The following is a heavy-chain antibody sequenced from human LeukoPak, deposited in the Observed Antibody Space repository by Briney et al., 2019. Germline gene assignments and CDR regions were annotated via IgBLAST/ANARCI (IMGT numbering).Heavy chain of an antibody. V-gene: IGHV1-69*13. J-gene: IGHJ4*02. CDR1: GGTFSSYA. CDR2: IIPIFGTA. D-gene: IGHD3-10*01. Sequence: SVKVSCKASGGTFSSYAISWVRQAPGQGLEWMGGIIPIFGTANYAQKFQGRVTITADESTSTAYMELSSLRSEDTAVYYCARDSGTHLWSDKIDYWGQGNLVTVSS. CDR3: ARDSGTHLWSDKIDY.